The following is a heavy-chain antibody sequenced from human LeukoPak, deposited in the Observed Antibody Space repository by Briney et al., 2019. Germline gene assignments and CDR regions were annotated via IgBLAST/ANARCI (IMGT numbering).Heavy chain of an antibody. CDR2: MYYTGTI. V-gene: IGHV4-39*07. J-gene: IGHJ4*02. CDR3: ARARGYSGSYYDY. D-gene: IGHD1-26*01. Sequence: PSETLSLTCTVSGDSITSSSYYWGWIRQPPGKGLEWIGTMYYTGTIYYNPSLKSRVTISVDTSKNQFSLKLSSVTAADTAVYYCARARGYSGSYYDYWGQGTLVTVSS. CDR1: GDSITSSSYY.